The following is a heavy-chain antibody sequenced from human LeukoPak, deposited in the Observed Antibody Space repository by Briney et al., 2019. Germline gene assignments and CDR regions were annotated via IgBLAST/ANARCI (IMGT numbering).Heavy chain of an antibody. CDR3: ARVSGTYYYDSSGYYYHDAFDI. V-gene: IGHV4-59*01. CDR1: GGSISSYY. CDR2: IYYSGST. D-gene: IGHD3-22*01. J-gene: IGHJ3*02. Sequence: SETLSLTCTVSGGSISSYYWSWIRQPPGKGLEWIGYIYYSGSTNYNPSLKRRVTISVDTSKNQFSLKLSSVTAADTAVYYCARVSGTYYYDSSGYYYHDAFDIWGQGTMVTVSS.